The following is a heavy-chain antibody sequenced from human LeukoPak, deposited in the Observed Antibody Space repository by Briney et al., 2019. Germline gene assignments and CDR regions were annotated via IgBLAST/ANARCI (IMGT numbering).Heavy chain of an antibody. D-gene: IGHD3-3*01. J-gene: IGHJ4*02. CDR3: ARGVLVLRFLEWFGAPDY. V-gene: IGHV1-2*02. CDR2: INPNSGGT. CDR1: GYTFTGYY. Sequence: ASVKVSCKASGYTFTGYYMHWVRQAPGQGLEWMGWINPNSGGTNYAQKFQGRVTITRNTSISTAYMELSSLRSEDTAVYYCARGVLVLRFLEWFGAPDYWGQGTLVTVSS.